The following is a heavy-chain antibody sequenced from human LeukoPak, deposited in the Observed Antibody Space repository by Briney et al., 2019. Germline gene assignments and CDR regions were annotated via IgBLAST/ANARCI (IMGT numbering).Heavy chain of an antibody. CDR2: FDPEDGET. CDR3: ATGRQDFWSGDPKLDY. J-gene: IGHJ4*02. D-gene: IGHD3-3*01. CDR1: GYTLTELS. Sequence: ASVKVSCKVSGYTLTELSMHWVRQGPGKGLEWMGGFDPEDGETIYAQKFQGRVTMTEDTSTDTAYMELSSLRSEDTAVYYCATGRQDFWSGDPKLDYWGQGTLVTVSS. V-gene: IGHV1-24*01.